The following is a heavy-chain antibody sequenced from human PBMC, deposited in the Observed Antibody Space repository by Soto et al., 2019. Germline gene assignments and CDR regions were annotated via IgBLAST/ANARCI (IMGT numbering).Heavy chain of an antibody. V-gene: IGHV4-4*07. CDR3: AREEYSSSSFDY. J-gene: IGHJ4*02. Sequence: SETLSLTCTVSGGSMSDYFWTWIRQPAGKRLEWIGRKSISTNIDSNASLKGRASISVDTSKNQFSLRAEDTAVYYCAREEYSSSSFDYWGQGTLVTVSS. CDR2: KSISTNI. D-gene: IGHD6-6*01. CDR1: GGSMSDYF.